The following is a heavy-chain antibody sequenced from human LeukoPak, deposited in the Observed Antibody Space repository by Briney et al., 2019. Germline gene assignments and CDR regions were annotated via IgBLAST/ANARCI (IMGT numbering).Heavy chain of an antibody. V-gene: IGHV1-46*01. J-gene: IGHJ1*01. CDR1: GYTFTGYY. D-gene: IGHD1-26*01. Sequence: GASVKVSCKASGYTFTGYYMHWVRQAPGQGLEWMGIINPSGGSTSYAQKFQGRVTMTEDTSTDTAYMELSSLRSEDTAVYYCAALTGGATFGEYFQHWGQGTLVTVSS. CDR2: INPSGGST. CDR3: AALTGGATFGEYFQH.